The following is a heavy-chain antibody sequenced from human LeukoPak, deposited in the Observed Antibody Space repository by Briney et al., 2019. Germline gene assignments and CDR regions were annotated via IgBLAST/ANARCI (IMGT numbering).Heavy chain of an antibody. V-gene: IGHV3-7*01. J-gene: IGHJ5*02. CDR2: IKQDGSKK. Sequence: PGGSLRLSCAASGFIFSSYWMSWVRQAPGKGLEWVANIKQDGSKKYYVDSVKGRFTISRDNAKNSLYLQMNSLRAEDTAVYYWATYNWNTGWFDPWGQGTLVTVSS. D-gene: IGHD1-1*01. CDR3: ATYNWNTGWFDP. CDR1: GFIFSSYW.